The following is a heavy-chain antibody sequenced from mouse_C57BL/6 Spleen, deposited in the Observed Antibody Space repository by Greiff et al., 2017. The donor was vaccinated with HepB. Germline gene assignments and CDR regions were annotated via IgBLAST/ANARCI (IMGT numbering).Heavy chain of an antibody. CDR2: ISSGSSTI. Sequence: EVQLVESGGGLVKPGGSLKLSCAASGFTFSDYGMHWVRQAPEKGLEWVAYISSGSSTIYYADTVKGRFTISRDNAKNTLFLQMTSPRSEDTAMYYCARRATRVTTNYAMDYWGQVTSVTVSS. V-gene: IGHV5-17*01. J-gene: IGHJ4*01. D-gene: IGHD2-2*01. CDR3: ARRATRVTTNYAMDY. CDR1: GFTFSDYG.